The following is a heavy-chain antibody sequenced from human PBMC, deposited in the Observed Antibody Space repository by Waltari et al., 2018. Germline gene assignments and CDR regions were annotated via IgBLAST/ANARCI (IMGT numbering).Heavy chain of an antibody. Sequence: QVQLQESGPGLVKPSETLSLTCAVSGYSISSGYYWGWIRQPPGKGLEWIGSIYHSGSTYVNPALKSGVTISVDTSKNQFSLKLSSVTAADTAVYYCARLGEYYYGSGSYFDYWGQGTLVTVSS. CDR3: ARLGEYYYGSGSYFDY. D-gene: IGHD3-10*01. J-gene: IGHJ4*02. CDR1: GYSISSGYY. V-gene: IGHV4-38-2*01. CDR2: IYHSGST.